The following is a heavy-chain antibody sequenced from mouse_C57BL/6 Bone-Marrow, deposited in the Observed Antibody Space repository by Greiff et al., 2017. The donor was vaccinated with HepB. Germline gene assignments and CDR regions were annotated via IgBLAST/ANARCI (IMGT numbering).Heavy chain of an antibody. CDR1: GYTFTNYW. CDR3: ARSIYYYGSSYYFDY. V-gene: IGHV1-63*01. D-gene: IGHD1-1*01. Sequence: VQLQQSGAELVRPGTSVKMSCKASGYTFTNYWIGWAKQRPGHGLEWIGDIYPGGGYTNYNEKLKGKATLTADKSSSTAYMQFSSLTSEDSAIYYCARSIYYYGSSYYFDYWGQGTTLTVSS. CDR2: IYPGGGYT. J-gene: IGHJ2*01.